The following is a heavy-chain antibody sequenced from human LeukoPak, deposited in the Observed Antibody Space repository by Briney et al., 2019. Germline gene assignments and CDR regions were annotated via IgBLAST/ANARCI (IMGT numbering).Heavy chain of an antibody. Sequence: GGSLRLPCAASGFTFSSYSMNWVRQAPGKGLEWVSSISSSSYIYYADSVKGRFTISRDNAKNSLYLQMNSLRAEDTAVYYCARDMWFGELCPYYFDYWGQGTLVTVSS. CDR3: ARDMWFGELCPYYFDY. CDR1: GFTFSSYS. D-gene: IGHD3-10*01. V-gene: IGHV3-21*01. CDR2: ISSSSYI. J-gene: IGHJ4*02.